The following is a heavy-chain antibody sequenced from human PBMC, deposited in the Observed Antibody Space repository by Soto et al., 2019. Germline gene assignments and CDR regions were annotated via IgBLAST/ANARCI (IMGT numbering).Heavy chain of an antibody. Sequence: QVQLVQSGAEVKKPGASVKVSCKASGYTFTSYGISWVRQAPGQGLEWMGWISAYNGSTNYAQKLQGRVTMTTDTSTSTAYMELRSLRSDDTAVYYCARVRTPYDFWSGYYTLDYWGQGTLVTVSS. CDR3: ARVRTPYDFWSGYYTLDY. D-gene: IGHD3-3*01. V-gene: IGHV1-18*01. J-gene: IGHJ4*02. CDR1: GYTFTSYG. CDR2: ISAYNGST.